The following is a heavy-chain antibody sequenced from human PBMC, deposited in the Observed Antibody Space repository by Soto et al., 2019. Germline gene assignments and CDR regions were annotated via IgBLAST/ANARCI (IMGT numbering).Heavy chain of an antibody. CDR3: AMVVFYVTPRPRDV. V-gene: IGHV1-18*01. CDR1: GYTFTRYG. D-gene: IGHD2-15*01. Sequence: QVQLVQSGAEVKNPGASVKVSCKASGYTFTRYGIGWARQAPGQGLEWMGWINTYNGNTNYAQNVQGRVTLTTDTPRSTAYMGLRSLRPNDTAIYYLAMVVFYVTPRPRDVGGKGTTVIFSS. J-gene: IGHJ6*04. CDR2: INTYNGNT.